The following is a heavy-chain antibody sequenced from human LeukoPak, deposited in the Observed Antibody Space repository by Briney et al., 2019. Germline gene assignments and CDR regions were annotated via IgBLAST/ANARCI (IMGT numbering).Heavy chain of an antibody. CDR1: GYTFTGYY. Sequence: GASVKVSCKASGYTFTGYYMHWVRQAPGQGLEWMGWINPNSGGTNYAQKFQGRVTMTRDTSTSTAYMELRSLRSDDTAVYYCARDLIVGPSGYWGQGTLVTVSS. CDR2: INPNSGGT. V-gene: IGHV1-2*02. J-gene: IGHJ4*02. CDR3: ARDLIVGPSGY. D-gene: IGHD1-26*01.